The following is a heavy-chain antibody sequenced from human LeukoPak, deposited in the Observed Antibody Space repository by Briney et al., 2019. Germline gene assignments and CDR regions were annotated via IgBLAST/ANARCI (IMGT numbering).Heavy chain of an antibody. J-gene: IGHJ4*02. CDR3: AKDHPPNQLSSGWYYFDY. V-gene: IGHV3-23*01. Sequence: PGGSLRLSCAASGFTFSSHAMSWVRQAPGKGLEWVSAISGSGGSTYYADSVKGRFTISRDNSKNTLYLQMNSLRAEDTAVYYCAKDHPPNQLSSGWYYFDYWGQGTLVTVSS. D-gene: IGHD6-19*01. CDR1: GFTFSSHA. CDR2: ISGSGGST.